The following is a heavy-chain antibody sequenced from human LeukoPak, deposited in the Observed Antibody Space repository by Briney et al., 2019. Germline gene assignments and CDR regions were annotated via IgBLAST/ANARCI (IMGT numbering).Heavy chain of an antibody. V-gene: IGHV1-69*06. Sequence: SVKVSCKASGGTFSSYAISWVRQAPGQGLEWMEGIIPIFGTANYAQKFQGRVTITADKSTSTAYMELSSLRSEDTAVYYCARAGVATITGPFYYYYYYMDVWGKGTTVTVSS. J-gene: IGHJ6*03. CDR3: ARAGVATITGPFYYYYYYMDV. CDR2: IIPIFGTA. CDR1: GGTFSSYA. D-gene: IGHD5-24*01.